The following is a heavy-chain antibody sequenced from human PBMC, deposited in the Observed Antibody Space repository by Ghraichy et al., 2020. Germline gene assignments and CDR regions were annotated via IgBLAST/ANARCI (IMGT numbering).Heavy chain of an antibody. Sequence: SQTLSLTCVVSGYSISSGYYWGWIRQSPGKGPEWIGSLYHSGSTYYNPSLKSRVTISVDASKNQFSLKLSSVTAADTAVYYCARTIVGVTRAFDIWGQGTMVTVSS. J-gene: IGHJ3*02. D-gene: IGHD1-26*01. V-gene: IGHV4-38-2*01. CDR1: GYSISSGYY. CDR2: LYHSGST. CDR3: ARTIVGVTRAFDI.